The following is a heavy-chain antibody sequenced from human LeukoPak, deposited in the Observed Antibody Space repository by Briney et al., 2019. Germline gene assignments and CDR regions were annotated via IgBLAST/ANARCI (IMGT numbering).Heavy chain of an antibody. Sequence: GGSLRLSCAASGFTFDDYAMHWARQAPGKGLEWVSGISWNSGSIGYADSVKGRFTISRDNAKNSLYLQMNSLRAEDTALYYCAKDSYDSSGHYSTFDYWGQGTLVTVSS. D-gene: IGHD3-22*01. CDR1: GFTFDDYA. V-gene: IGHV3-9*01. J-gene: IGHJ4*02. CDR2: ISWNSGSI. CDR3: AKDSYDSSGHYSTFDY.